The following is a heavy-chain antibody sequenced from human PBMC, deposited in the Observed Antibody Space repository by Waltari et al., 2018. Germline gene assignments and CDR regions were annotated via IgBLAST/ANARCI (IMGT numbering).Heavy chain of an antibody. D-gene: IGHD1-1*01. V-gene: IGHV1-69*12. Sequence: QVQLVQSGAEVKKPGSSAQVSCKASGATFSSYAISWVRHAPGNGLECMGGIIPILGTANYAQKFQGRVTITADESTSTAYMELSSLRSEDTAVYYCARGPGGNVENYYGMDVWGQGTTVTVSS. CDR1: GATFSSYA. J-gene: IGHJ6*02. CDR3: ARGPGGNVENYYGMDV. CDR2: IIPILGTA.